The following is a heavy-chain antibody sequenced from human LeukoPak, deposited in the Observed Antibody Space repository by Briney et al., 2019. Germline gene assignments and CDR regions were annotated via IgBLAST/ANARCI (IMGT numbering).Heavy chain of an antibody. CDR2: INPNGGDT. CDR3: ARRSVPGPFDY. CDR1: GFTFTAYQ. Sequence: ASVKVSCKASGFTFTAYQIHRVRQAPGQGLEWIGWINPNGGDTKYPQKFQGRVIMTRDMSINTAYMELSSLRSDDTAVYYCARRSVPGPFDYWGQGTLVTVSS. J-gene: IGHJ4*02. V-gene: IGHV1-2*02. D-gene: IGHD6-19*01.